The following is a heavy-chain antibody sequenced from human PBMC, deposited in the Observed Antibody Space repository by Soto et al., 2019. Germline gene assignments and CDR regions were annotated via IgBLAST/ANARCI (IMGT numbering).Heavy chain of an antibody. CDR1: GFTLSSCA. J-gene: IGHJ4*02. CDR3: AKALRIAVAGTGYYFDY. Sequence: GGSLRLSCAASGFTLSSCAMSWVRQAPGKGLEWVSAISGSGGSTYYADSVKGRFTISRDNSKNTLYLQMNSLRAEDTAVYYCAKALRIAVAGTGYYFDYWGQGTLVTVSS. D-gene: IGHD6-19*01. CDR2: ISGSGGST. V-gene: IGHV3-23*01.